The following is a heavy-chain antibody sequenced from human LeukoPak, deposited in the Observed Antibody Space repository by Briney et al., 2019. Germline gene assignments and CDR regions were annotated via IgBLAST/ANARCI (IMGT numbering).Heavy chain of an antibody. Sequence: GGSLRLLCAASGFTFNNYEMNWVRQAPGKGLECVSYISSSGITIYYADSVKGRFTISRDNAKNSLYLQMHSLRAEDTAVYFCARGGFWSGYYNYYGMDVWGQGTTVTVSS. V-gene: IGHV3-48*03. D-gene: IGHD3-3*01. CDR1: GFTFNNYE. CDR3: ARGGFWSGYYNYYGMDV. CDR2: ISSSGITI. J-gene: IGHJ6*02.